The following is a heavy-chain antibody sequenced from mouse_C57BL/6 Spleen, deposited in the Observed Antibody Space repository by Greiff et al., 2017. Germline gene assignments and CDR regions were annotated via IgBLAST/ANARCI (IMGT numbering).Heavy chain of an antibody. J-gene: IGHJ2*01. D-gene: IGHD1-1*01. CDR1: GYSFTSYY. V-gene: IGHV1-66*01. Sequence: QVQLQQSGPELVKPGASVKISCKASGYSFTSYYIHWVKQRPGQGLEWIGWIYPGSGNTKYNEKFKGKATLTADTSSSTAYMQLSSLTSEDSAVYYCADGRSYDYFDDWGQGTTLTVSS. CDR2: IYPGSGNT. CDR3: ADGRSYDYFDD.